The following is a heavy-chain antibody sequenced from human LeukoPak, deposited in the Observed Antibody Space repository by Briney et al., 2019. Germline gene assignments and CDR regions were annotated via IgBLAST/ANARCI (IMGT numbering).Heavy chain of an antibody. CDR2: IIPILGIA. CDR1: GGTFSSYA. D-gene: IGHD4/OR15-4a*01. CDR3: ARTPVVPTAWFDP. J-gene: IGHJ5*02. Sequence: ASVKVSCKASGGTFSSYAISWVRQAPGQGLEWMGRIIPILGIANYAQKFQGRVTITADKSTSTAYMELSSLRSEETAVYYCARTPVVPTAWFDPWGQGTLVTVSS. V-gene: IGHV1-69*04.